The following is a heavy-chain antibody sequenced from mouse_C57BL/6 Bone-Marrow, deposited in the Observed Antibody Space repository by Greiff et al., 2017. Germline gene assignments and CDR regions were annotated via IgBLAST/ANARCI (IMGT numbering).Heavy chain of an antibody. CDR3: AKDDYYAMGH. V-gene: IGHV5-4*03. J-gene: IGHJ4*01. CDR2: ISDGGSYT. Sequence: EVKVVESGGGLVKPGGSLKLSCAASGFTFSSYAMSWVRQTPEKRLEWVATISDGGSYTYYPDNVKGRITISRENAKNNLYLQMSHLKSEDTAMYYWAKDDYYAMGHLGQGTSVTVSS. CDR1: GFTFSSYA.